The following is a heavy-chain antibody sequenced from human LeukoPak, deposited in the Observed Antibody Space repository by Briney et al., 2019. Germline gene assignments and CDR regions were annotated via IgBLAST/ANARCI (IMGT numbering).Heavy chain of an antibody. D-gene: IGHD4-11*01. J-gene: IGHJ4*02. Sequence: PGGSLGLSCAASGFTFHNAWMTWVRQAPGKGLEWVGRMKSNRDGGTSDYAAPVKGRFTISRDDSKNTLYLHMNSLRAEDTAVYYCTTLSNDVLYWGQGTLVTVS. V-gene: IGHV3-15*01. CDR1: GFTFHNAW. CDR3: TTLSNDVLY. CDR2: MKSNRDGGTS.